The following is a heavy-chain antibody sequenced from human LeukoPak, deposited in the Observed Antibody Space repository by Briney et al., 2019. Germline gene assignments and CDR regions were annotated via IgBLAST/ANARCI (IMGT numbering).Heavy chain of an antibody. J-gene: IGHJ4*02. CDR3: ARDYHDSSLDY. D-gene: IGHD3-22*01. CDR2: IYHSGST. V-gene: IGHV4-30-2*01. Sequence: PSETLSLTCAVSGGSISSGGYSWSWIRQPPGKGLEWIGYIYHSGSTYYNPSLKSRVTMSVDRSKNQFSLKLSSVTAADTAVYYCARDYHDSSLDYWGQGTLVTVSS. CDR1: GGSISSGGYS.